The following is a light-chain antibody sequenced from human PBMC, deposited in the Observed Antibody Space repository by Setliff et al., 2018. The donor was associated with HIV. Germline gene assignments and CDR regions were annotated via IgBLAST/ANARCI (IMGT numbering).Light chain of an antibody. J-gene: IGLJ1*01. Sequence: QSVLTQPASVSGSPGQSITISCTGTSSDVGGYNHVSWYQQHPGKAPKLIISEVRNRPSGISSRFSGSKSGNTASLTISGLQAEDEAEYYCSSHAITNTLPFGTGTKVTVL. V-gene: IGLV2-14*01. CDR1: SSDVGGYNH. CDR2: EVR. CDR3: SSHAITNTLP.